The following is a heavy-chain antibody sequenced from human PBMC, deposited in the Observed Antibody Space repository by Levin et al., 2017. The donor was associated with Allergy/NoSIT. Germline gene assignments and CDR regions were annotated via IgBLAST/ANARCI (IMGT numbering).Heavy chain of an antibody. D-gene: IGHD3-16*01. Sequence: SCAASGFTFSSYAMHWVRQAPGKGLEWVAVISYDGSNKYYADSVKGRFTISRDNSKNTLYLQMNSLRAEDTAVYYCARSGGPQYYYYYGMDVWGQGTTVTVSS. CDR3: ARSGGPQYYYYYGMDV. V-gene: IGHV3-30-3*01. CDR2: ISYDGSNK. CDR1: GFTFSSYA. J-gene: IGHJ6*02.